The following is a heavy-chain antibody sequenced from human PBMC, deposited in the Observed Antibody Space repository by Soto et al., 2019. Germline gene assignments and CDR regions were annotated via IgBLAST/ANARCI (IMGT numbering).Heavy chain of an antibody. CDR2: IFSGGVTT. Sequence: GGSLRLSCSVSGFTASAYTMGWVRLAPGKGLEWVSTIFSGGVTTKYADSVTGRFSISRDNSKNTLFLQMNSLRAEDTAVYYCAKDLDYDFWSGYGWDYWGQGTLVTVSS. CDR1: GFTASAYT. J-gene: IGHJ4*02. CDR3: AKDLDYDFWSGYGWDY. V-gene: IGHV3-23*01. D-gene: IGHD3-3*01.